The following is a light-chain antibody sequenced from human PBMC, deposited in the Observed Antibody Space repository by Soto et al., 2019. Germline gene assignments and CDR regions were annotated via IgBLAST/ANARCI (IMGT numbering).Light chain of an antibody. CDR3: QQRTNWPLIT. V-gene: IGKV3-11*01. CDR2: GAS. Sequence: IVVKQSPVALSLSPGERATLSCRASQSVSSYLAWYQQKPGQAPRLLIYGASNRATGIPARFSGGGSGTDFTLTIDNLEPEDFAIYYCQQRTNWPLITFAQGTRLEIK. CDR1: QSVSSY. J-gene: IGKJ5*01.